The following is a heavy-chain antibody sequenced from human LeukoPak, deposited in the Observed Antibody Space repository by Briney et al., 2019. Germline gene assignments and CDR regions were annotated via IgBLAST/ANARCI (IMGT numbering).Heavy chain of an antibody. J-gene: IGHJ4*02. CDR3: ARVPAAREPIDY. Sequence: SETLSLTCTVSGGSISSYYWGWIRQPPGKGLEWIGYIYYSGSTNYNPSLKGRVTISVDTSKNQFSLKLSSVTAADTAVYYCARVPAAREPIDYWGQGTLVTVSS. D-gene: IGHD2-2*01. CDR1: GGSISSYY. CDR2: IYYSGST. V-gene: IGHV4-59*01.